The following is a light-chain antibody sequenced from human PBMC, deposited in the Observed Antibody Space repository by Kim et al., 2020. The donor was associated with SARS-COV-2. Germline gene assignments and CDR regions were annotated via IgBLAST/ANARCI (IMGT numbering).Light chain of an antibody. Sequence: ALGQTVRITCQGDSLRSYYASWYKQKPGQAPVLVIYGKNNWPSGIPDRFSGSSSGNTASLTITGAQAEDEADYYCNSRDSSGNHWVFGGGTKLTVL. CDR1: SLRSYY. CDR3: NSRDSSGNHWV. V-gene: IGLV3-19*01. J-gene: IGLJ3*02. CDR2: GKN.